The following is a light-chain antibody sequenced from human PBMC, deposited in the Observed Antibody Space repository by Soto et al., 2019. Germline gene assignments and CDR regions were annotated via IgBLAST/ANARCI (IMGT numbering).Light chain of an antibody. CDR2: GAS. J-gene: IGKJ1*01. CDR3: QEYNNWPWT. CDR1: QSVSSN. Sequence: EIVMTQSPATLSVSPGERATLSCRASQSVSSNLAWYQQKPGQAPRLLIYGASTRATGIPARFSGSGSGTECTRTISSLQSEDFAVYYCQEYNNWPWTFGQGTKVDSK. V-gene: IGKV3-15*01.